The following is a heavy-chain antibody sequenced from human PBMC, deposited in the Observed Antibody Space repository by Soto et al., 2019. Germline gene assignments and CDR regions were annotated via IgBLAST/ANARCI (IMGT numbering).Heavy chain of an antibody. CDR3: ATHPKFWNLDYFDY. D-gene: IGHD1-1*01. CDR1: GFTFSDYD. Sequence: QVQLVESGGALVKPVASLSLSCAASGFTFSDYDMNCIRQAPGKGLEWVSYISSSVTTIFYADSVKGRFTISRDNAKSSLYLQMNSLRAEVTPVYFFATHPKFWNLDYFDYWGQGTLVTVSS. CDR2: ISSSVTTI. J-gene: IGHJ4*02. V-gene: IGHV3-11*01.